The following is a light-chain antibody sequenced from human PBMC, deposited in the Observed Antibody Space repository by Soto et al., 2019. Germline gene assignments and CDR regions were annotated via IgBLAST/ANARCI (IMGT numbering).Light chain of an antibody. J-gene: IGLJ3*02. CDR1: SSNIGGNT. CDR2: SNN. CDR3: SSYTTSNTWL. V-gene: IGLV1-44*01. Sequence: QSVLTQPPSASGTPGQRVTISCSGSSSNIGGNTVNWYQQLPGTAPRLLIYSNNQRPSGVPDRFSGSKSGTSASLAISGLQSEDEADYYCSSYTTSNTWLFGGGTKLTVL.